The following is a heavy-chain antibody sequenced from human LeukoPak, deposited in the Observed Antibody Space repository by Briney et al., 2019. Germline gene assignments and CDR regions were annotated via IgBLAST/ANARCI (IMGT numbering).Heavy chain of an antibody. CDR3: AREADGGNSGGAFDI. CDR1: GGSISSGVYY. Sequence: PSETLSLTCTVSGGSISSGVYYWSWIRQHPGKGLEWIGYIYYSGSTYYNLSLKSRVTISVDTSKNQFSLKLSSVTAADTAVYYCAREADGGNSGGAFDIWGQGTMVTVSS. V-gene: IGHV4-31*03. CDR2: IYYSGST. D-gene: IGHD4-23*01. J-gene: IGHJ3*02.